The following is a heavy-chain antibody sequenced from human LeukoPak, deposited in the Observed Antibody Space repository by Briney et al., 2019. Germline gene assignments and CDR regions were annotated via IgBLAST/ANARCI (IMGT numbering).Heavy chain of an antibody. J-gene: IGHJ5*02. CDR2: MYYSGST. D-gene: IGHD3-22*01. CDR3: ARPYYYDSRIDP. CDR1: GGSISSGDYY. V-gene: IGHV4-30-4*01. Sequence: PSETLSLNCTGSGGSISSGDYYWSWIRQPPGKGLEWIAYMYYSGSTYYNPSLKSRVTMSADTSKNQLSLKLSSVTAADTAGYYCARPYYYDSRIDPWGQGILVTVSS.